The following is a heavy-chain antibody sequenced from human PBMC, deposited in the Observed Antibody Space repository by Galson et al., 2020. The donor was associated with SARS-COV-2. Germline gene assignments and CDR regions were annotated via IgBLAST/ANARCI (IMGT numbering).Heavy chain of an antibody. CDR3: ARDPSHDYGDYAPMTWWFDP. V-gene: IGHV4-4*07. Sequence: SETLSLTRTVSGGSISSYYWSWIRQPAGKGLEWIGRIYTSGSTNYNPSLKSRVTMSVDTSKNQFSLKLSSVTAADTAVYYCARDPSHDYGDYAPMTWWFDPWGQGTLVTVSS. CDR2: IYTSGST. J-gene: IGHJ5*02. D-gene: IGHD4-17*01. CDR1: GGSISSYY.